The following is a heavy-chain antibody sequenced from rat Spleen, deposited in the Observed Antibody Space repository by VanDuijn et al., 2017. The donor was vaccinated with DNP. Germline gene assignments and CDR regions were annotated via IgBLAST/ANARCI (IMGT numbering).Heavy chain of an antibody. D-gene: IGHD4-3*01. CDR2: IGSPAYAP. CDR3: VRWNSGHFDY. Sequence: EVQLVESGGGLVQPGRSLKLFCAASGFTFSAYYMAWVRQAPAKGLEWVAYIGSPAYAPYYADSVKGRFTISRDNAKSTLHLQMNSLRSEDMATYYCVRWNSGHFDYWGQGVMVTVSS. V-gene: IGHV5-22*01. CDR1: GFTFSAYY. J-gene: IGHJ2*01.